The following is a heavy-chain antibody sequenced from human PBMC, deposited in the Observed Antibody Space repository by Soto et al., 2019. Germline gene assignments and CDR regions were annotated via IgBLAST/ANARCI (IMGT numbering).Heavy chain of an antibody. J-gene: IGHJ6*02. V-gene: IGHV4-61*01. CDR3: ARVVYCSGRSCYLPWVSIHSDYYYYGMDV. CDR1: GGSVSSGSYY. CDR2: IYYSGST. Sequence: SETLSLTCTVSGGSVSSGSYYWSWIRQPPGKGLEWIGYIYYSGSTNYNPSLKSRVTISVDTSKNQFSLKLSSVTAADTAVYYCARVVYCSGRSCYLPWVSIHSDYYYYGMDVWGQGTTVTVSS. D-gene: IGHD2-15*01.